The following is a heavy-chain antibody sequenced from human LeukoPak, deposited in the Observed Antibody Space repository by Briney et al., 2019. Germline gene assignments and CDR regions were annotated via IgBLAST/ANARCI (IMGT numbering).Heavy chain of an antibody. D-gene: IGHD3-10*01. V-gene: IGHV4-59*01. J-gene: IGHJ3*02. CDR3: ARRMAYYYGSEAFDI. Sequence: SETLSLTCTASGGSISSFYWSWIRRPPGKGLEWMGNIHYSGSTNYNPSLTSRVPISVDTSKNQFSLKLNSVTAADTAVYYCARRMAYYYGSEAFDIWGQGTMVTVSS. CDR2: IHYSGST. CDR1: GGSISSFY.